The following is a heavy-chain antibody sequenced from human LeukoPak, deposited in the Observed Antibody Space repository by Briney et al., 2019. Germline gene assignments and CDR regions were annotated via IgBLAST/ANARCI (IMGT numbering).Heavy chain of an antibody. CDR3: ARSVSWGLLVRDDAFDI. CDR2: IHYSGST. Sequence: SETLSLTCTVSGGSISSYHWIWIRQPPGEGLEWIGYIHYSGSTNYNPSLKSRVTTSVATSKKQFSLKLRSVTAADTAVYYCARSVSWGLLVRDDAFDIWGQGTMVTVSS. D-gene: IGHD2-21*01. V-gene: IGHV4-59*08. CDR1: GGSISSYH. J-gene: IGHJ3*02.